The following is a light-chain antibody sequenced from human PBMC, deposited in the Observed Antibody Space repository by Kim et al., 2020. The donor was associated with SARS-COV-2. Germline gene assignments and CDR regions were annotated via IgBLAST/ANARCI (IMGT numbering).Light chain of an antibody. CDR2: KDS. J-gene: IGLJ1*01. Sequence: VSPGQAARIAGSGDALTKQYDYWYQQKPGQAPVLVIYKDSERPSGIPERFAGYSSGTTVTLTISGVQAEDEADYYCQSADSSGTYVFGTGTKVTVL. V-gene: IGLV3-25*03. CDR3: QSADSSGTYV. CDR1: ALTKQY.